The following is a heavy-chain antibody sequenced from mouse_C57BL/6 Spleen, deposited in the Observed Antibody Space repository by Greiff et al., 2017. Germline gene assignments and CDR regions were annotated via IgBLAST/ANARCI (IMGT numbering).Heavy chain of an antibody. CDR3: ARGGSMMVTND. J-gene: IGHJ2*01. CDR2: IYPRSGNT. Sequence: VQLQQSGAELARPGASVKLSCKASGYTFTSYGISWVKQRPGQGLEWIGEIYPRSGNTYYNEKFKGKATVTADKSSSTAYMELRSLTSEDSAVYFCARGGSMMVTNDWGQGTTLTVSS. V-gene: IGHV1-81*01. D-gene: IGHD2-3*01. CDR1: GYTFTSYG.